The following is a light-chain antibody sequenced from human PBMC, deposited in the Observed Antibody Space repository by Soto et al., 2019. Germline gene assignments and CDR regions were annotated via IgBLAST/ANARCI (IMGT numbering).Light chain of an antibody. J-gene: IGKJ5*01. Sequence: EIVLTQSPGTLSLSRGERATLSCRAAQHISNNYLAWYQQRPGQAPRLLIYGASSRATGIPDRFSGSGSGTDFTLTISSLEPEDFAVYYCQQRSNWPPITFGQGTRLEIK. CDR1: QHISNNY. CDR3: QQRSNWPPIT. CDR2: GAS. V-gene: IGKV3D-20*02.